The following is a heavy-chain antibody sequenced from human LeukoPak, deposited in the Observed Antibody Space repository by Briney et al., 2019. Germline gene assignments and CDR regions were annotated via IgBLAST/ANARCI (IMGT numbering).Heavy chain of an antibody. CDR2: ISGSGGST. V-gene: IGHV3-23*01. CDR1: GFTSVNYA. Sequence: PGGSVRLSCAATGFTSVNYAMSWVRQAPGKGLEWVSAISGSGGSTYYADSVKGRFTISRDNSKNSLYLQMNSLRAEDTAVYYCARDSPYYYDSSGPHLDYWGQGTLVTVSS. J-gene: IGHJ4*02. D-gene: IGHD3-22*01. CDR3: ARDSPYYYDSSGPHLDY.